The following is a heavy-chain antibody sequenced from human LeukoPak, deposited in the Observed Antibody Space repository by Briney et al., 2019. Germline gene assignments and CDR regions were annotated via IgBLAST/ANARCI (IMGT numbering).Heavy chain of an antibody. J-gene: IGHJ4*02. CDR3: ARAGGGRRVYDY. CDR1: GFTFSSYE. CDR2: IGSSGSTM. V-gene: IGHV3-48*03. D-gene: IGHD6-13*01. Sequence: PGGSLRLSCAASGFTFSSYEMNWVRQAPGKGLEWVSYIGSSGSTMYYPDSVKGRFTISRDNAKNLVYLEMNSLRAEDTALYYCARAGGGRRVYDYWGQGTLVTVSS.